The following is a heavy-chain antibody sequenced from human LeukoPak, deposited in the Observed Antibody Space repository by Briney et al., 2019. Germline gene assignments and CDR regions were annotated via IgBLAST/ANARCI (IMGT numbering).Heavy chain of an antibody. D-gene: IGHD1-26*01. CDR1: GFTFSDYS. J-gene: IGHJ4*02. Sequence: GGSLRLSCAASGFTFSDYSMNWVRQAPGKGLEWVSYINSGSSTIYYVDSVEGRFTISRDNAKNSPYLQMNSLRDEDTAVYHCARTRSKVGAPTFDYWGQGTLVTVSS. V-gene: IGHV3-48*02. CDR2: INSGSSTI. CDR3: ARTRSKVGAPTFDY.